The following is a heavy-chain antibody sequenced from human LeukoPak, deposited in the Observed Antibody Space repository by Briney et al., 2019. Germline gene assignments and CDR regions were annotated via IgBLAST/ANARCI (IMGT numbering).Heavy chain of an antibody. Sequence: GGSLRLSCAASGFTFDDYAMHWVRQALGKGLEWVSGISWNSGSIGYADSVKGRFTISRDNAKNSLYLQMNSLRAEDTALYYCATEPADSSGYYFDYWGQGTLVTVSS. CDR2: ISWNSGSI. V-gene: IGHV3-9*01. D-gene: IGHD3-22*01. J-gene: IGHJ4*02. CDR3: ATEPADSSGYYFDY. CDR1: GFTFDDYA.